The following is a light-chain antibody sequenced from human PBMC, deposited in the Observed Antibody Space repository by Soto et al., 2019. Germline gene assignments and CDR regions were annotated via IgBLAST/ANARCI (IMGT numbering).Light chain of an antibody. CDR1: QSVSSSY. CDR2: GAS. V-gene: IGKV3-20*01. CDR3: QQYGSSPRV. Sequence: EIVLTQSPGTLSLSPGERATLSCRASQSVSSSYLAWYQQKPGQAPRLLIYGASSRATGIPDRLSGSGSGTDFTLTISRLEPEDFAVYYCQQYGSSPRVFGQGTKVDIK. J-gene: IGKJ1*01.